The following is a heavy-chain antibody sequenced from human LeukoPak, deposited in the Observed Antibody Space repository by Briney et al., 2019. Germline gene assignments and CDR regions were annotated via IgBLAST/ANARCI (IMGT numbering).Heavy chain of an antibody. CDR3: AELGITMIGGV. CDR1: RFTFSSYS. D-gene: IGHD3-10*02. CDR2: ISSSGSYI. V-gene: IGHV3-21*01. Sequence: GGSLRLSCAASRFTFSSYSMNWVRQAPGKGLEWVSSISSSGSYIYYADSVKGRFTISRDNAKNSLYLQMNSLRAEDTAVYYCAELGITMIGGVWGKGTRVTISS. J-gene: IGHJ6*04.